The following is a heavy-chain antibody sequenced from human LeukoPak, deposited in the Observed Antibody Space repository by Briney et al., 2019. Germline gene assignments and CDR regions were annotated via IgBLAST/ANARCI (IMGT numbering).Heavy chain of an antibody. CDR3: ARESGIAAALDL. CDR1: GFTFSSYG. Sequence: GSLRLSCAASGFTFSSYGMHWVRQAPGKGLEWVAVISYDGSNKYYADSVKGRFTISRDNAKNTLYLQMNSLRAEDTAVYYCARESGIAAALDLWGQGTLVTVSS. D-gene: IGHD6-13*01. V-gene: IGHV3-30*03. CDR2: ISYDGSNK. J-gene: IGHJ5*02.